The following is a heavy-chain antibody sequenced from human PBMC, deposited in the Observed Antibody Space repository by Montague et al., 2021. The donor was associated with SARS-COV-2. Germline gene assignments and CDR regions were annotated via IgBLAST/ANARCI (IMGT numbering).Heavy chain of an antibody. V-gene: IGHV4-59*01. CDR1: GGSISSYY. CDR2: IYYSGST. Sequence: SETLSLTCTVSGGSISSYYWSWIRQPPGKGLEWIGYIYYSGSTNYNPSLKSRVTISVDTSKNQFSLKLSSETAADTAVYYCARGGYYDYAFDIWGQGTMVTVSS. CDR3: ARGGYYDYAFDI. D-gene: IGHD3-22*01. J-gene: IGHJ3*02.